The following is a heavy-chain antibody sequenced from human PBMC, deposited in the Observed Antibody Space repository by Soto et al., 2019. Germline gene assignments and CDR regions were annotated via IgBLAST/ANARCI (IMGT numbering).Heavy chain of an antibody. CDR3: ARMYNSGFYRPEGDYFFYGMDV. J-gene: IGHJ6*02. CDR2: FYYSGNT. CDR1: CDSISDYY. V-gene: IGHV4-4*07. Sequence: PSETLSLTCTVSCDSISDYYWNWIRQPAGKGLEWIGRFYYSGNTKSNPSLKSRVTMSADTSKNQFSLSLRSVTAADSAIYYCARMYNSGFYRPEGDYFFYGMDVWGQGTTVTVSS. D-gene: IGHD6-19*01.